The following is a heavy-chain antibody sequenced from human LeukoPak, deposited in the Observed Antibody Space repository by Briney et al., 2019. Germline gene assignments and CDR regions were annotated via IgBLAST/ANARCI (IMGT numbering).Heavy chain of an antibody. J-gene: IGHJ3*02. CDR2: IYPGDSDT. CDR3: AILGGVLRDAFDI. V-gene: IGHV5-51*01. Sequence: GESLKISCTGSGYSFTSYWIGWVRQMPGKGLEWMGIIYPGDSDTRYSTSFQGQVTISADKSISTAYLQWSSLKAADTAMYYCAILGGVLRDAFDIWGQGTMVTVSS. D-gene: IGHD3-16*01. CDR1: GYSFTSYW.